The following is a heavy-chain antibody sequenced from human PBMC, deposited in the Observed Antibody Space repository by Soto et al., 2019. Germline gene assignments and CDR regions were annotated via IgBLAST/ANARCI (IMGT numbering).Heavy chain of an antibody. J-gene: IGHJ4*02. CDR1: CGSVSSGDYY. Sequence: PSETLSLTCTVSCGSVSSGDYYWSWLRQSPRKGLEWIGYVYYSGSTNYNPALQSRVAVSVDTSKNQFSLRLTSVTAADTAVYYCARVRGPSFYSDRSGLAIRFFDYWGQGSLVTVSS. V-gene: IGHV4-61*08. D-gene: IGHD3-22*01. CDR2: VYYSGST. CDR3: ARVRGPSFYSDRSGLAIRFFDY.